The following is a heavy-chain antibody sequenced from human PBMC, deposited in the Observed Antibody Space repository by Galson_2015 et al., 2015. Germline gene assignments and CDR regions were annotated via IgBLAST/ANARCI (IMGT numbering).Heavy chain of an antibody. Sequence: SLRLSCAASGFTFSSYAMHWVRQAPGKGLEWVAVISYAGSNKYYADSVKGRFTISRDNSKNTLYLQMNSLRAEDTAVYYCARDGAPDCSGGSCYEGYDYWGQGTLLTVSS. D-gene: IGHD2-15*01. J-gene: IGHJ4*02. CDR2: ISYAGSNK. CDR3: ARDGAPDCSGGSCYEGYDY. CDR1: GFTFSSYA. V-gene: IGHV3-30-3*01.